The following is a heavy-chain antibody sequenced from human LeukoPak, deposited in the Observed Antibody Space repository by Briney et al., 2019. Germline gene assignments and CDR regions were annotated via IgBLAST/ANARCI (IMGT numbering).Heavy chain of an antibody. CDR3: AKLNTYCGGDCPRPQAFDI. V-gene: IGHV3-30*18. CDR2: ISYDGSNK. J-gene: IGHJ3*02. D-gene: IGHD2-21*02. CDR1: GFTFSSYG. Sequence: GGSLRLSCAASGFTFSSYGMHWVRQAPGKGLEWVAVISYDGSNKYYADSVKGRFTISRDNSKNTLYLQMNSLRAEDTAVYYCAKLNTYCGGDCPRPQAFDIWGQGTMVTVSS.